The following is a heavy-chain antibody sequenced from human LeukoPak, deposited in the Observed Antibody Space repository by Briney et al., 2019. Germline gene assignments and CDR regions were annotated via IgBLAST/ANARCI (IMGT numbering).Heavy chain of an antibody. CDR1: GFTFSSYS. V-gene: IGHV3-21*01. CDR3: ARERYSGSYQEAGAFDI. Sequence: GGSLRLSCAASGFTFSSYSMNWVRQAPGKGLEWVSSISSSSSYIYYADSVKGRFTISRDNSKNTLYLQMNSLRAEDTAVYYCARERYSGSYQEAGAFDIWGQGTMVTVSS. CDR2: ISSSSSYI. J-gene: IGHJ3*02. D-gene: IGHD1-26*01.